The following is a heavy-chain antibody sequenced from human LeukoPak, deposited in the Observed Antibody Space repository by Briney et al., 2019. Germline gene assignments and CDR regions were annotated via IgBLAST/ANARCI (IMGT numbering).Heavy chain of an antibody. CDR2: IGTSSTTI. CDR3: AKEGSSSWNTFGDFDY. V-gene: IGHV3-48*01. Sequence: PGGSLRLSCAASGFTFSSYTMNWVRQPPGKGLEWVSNIGTSSTTIYYADSVKGRFTISRDNAKNSLYLQMNSLRAEDTTVYYCAKEGSSSWNTFGDFDYWGQGTLVTVSS. D-gene: IGHD6-13*01. CDR1: GFTFSSYT. J-gene: IGHJ4*02.